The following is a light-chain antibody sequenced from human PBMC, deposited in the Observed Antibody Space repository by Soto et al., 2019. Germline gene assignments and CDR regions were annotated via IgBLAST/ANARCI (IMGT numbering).Light chain of an antibody. CDR1: NTISSW. Sequence: DIQMTPSPSTLSGSVGDRVTITCRVSNTISSWLAWYQQKPGKAPNLLMYGASYLKSGVATRCSGSGSGTDFTLTISSLQPEDFAIYYCQQTYTTHEITFGQGTQVEIK. CDR3: QQTYTTHEIT. CDR2: GAS. V-gene: IGKV1-39*01. J-gene: IGKJ5*01.